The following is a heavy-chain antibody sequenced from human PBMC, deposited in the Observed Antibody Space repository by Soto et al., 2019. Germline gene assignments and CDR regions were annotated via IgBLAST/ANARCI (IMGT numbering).Heavy chain of an antibody. V-gene: IGHV3-30-3*01. CDR1: GFTFSNYA. CDR2: ISYDGSKK. D-gene: IGHD2-2*01. CDR3: AGEDCSYTSCYDQTDSYYYYYGMDV. Sequence: QVQLVESGGGVVQPGRSLRLSCAVSGFTFSNYAMHWVRQAPGKGLEWVAVISYDGSKKYYADSVKGRFTISRDNSKNTLYLKMNSLRAEDTAMYYCAGEDCSYTSCYDQTDSYYYYYGMDVWGQGTTGTVSS. J-gene: IGHJ6*02.